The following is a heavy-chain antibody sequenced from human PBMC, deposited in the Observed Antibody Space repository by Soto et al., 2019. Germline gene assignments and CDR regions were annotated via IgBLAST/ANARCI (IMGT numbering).Heavy chain of an antibody. CDR1: GFTFRSYG. V-gene: IGHV3-30*18. D-gene: IGHD6-13*01. CDR2: ISYDGSNK. CDR3: AKDAQHTPYSSSWYSWNDVIYYYYYGMDV. J-gene: IGHJ6*02. Sequence: LGGSLRLSCAASGFTFRSYGMHWVRQAPGKGLEWVAVISYDGSNKYYADSVKGRFTISRDNSKNTLYLQMNSLRAEDTAVYYCAKDAQHTPYSSSWYSWNDVIYYYYYGMDVWGQGTTVTVSS.